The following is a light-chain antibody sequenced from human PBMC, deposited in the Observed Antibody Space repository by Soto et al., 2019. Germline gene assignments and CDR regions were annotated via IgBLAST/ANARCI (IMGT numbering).Light chain of an antibody. V-gene: IGLV2-14*01. CDR1: SSDVGGYNY. CDR2: EVN. Sequence: QSALTQPASVSGSPGQSITISCTGTSSDVGGYNYVSWYRQHPGKAPKLMIYEVNNRPSGVSNRFSGSKSGNTASLTISGLQAEDEADYYCSSYRSSSTLYVFGTGTKLTVL. CDR3: SSYRSSSTLYV. J-gene: IGLJ1*01.